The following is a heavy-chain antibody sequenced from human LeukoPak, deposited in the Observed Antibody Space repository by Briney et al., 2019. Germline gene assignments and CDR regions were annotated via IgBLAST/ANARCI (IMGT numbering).Heavy chain of an antibody. D-gene: IGHD2-8*02. J-gene: IGHJ4*02. CDR2: IYTSGST. CDR1: GGSISSGSYY. Sequence: PSQTLSLTCTVSGGSISSGSYYWSWIRQPAGRGLEWIGRIYTSGSTNYNPSLKSRVTISVDTSKNQFSLKLSSVTAADTALYYCAGVGQLGVVWSYFDDWGQGTLVFVSS. CDR3: AGVGQLGVVWSYFDD. V-gene: IGHV4-61*02.